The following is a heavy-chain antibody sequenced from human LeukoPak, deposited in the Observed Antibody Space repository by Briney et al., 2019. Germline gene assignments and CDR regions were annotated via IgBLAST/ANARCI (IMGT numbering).Heavy chain of an antibody. CDR1: GFTFSSYS. CDR2: ISSSSSYI. J-gene: IGHJ4*02. D-gene: IGHD2-15*01. V-gene: IGHV3-21*01. CDR3: ARALVVVAANDDY. Sequence: GGSLRLSCAASGFTFSSYSMNWVRQAPGKGLEWVSSISSSSSYIYYADSVKGRFTISRDNAKNSLYLKMNSLRAEDTAVYYCARALVVVAANDDYWGQGTLVTVSS.